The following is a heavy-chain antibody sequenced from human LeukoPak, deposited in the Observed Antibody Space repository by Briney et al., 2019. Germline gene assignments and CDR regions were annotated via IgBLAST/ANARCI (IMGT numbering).Heavy chain of an antibody. CDR2: INHSGST. CDR1: GVSFSGYY. D-gene: IGHD2-15*01. V-gene: IGHV4-34*01. J-gene: IGHJ4*02. CDR3: AGGPRLRNGFDY. Sequence: SETLSLTCAAYGVSFSGYYWSWIRQPPGKGLEWIGEINHSGSTNYNPSLKSRVTISVDTSKNQFSLKLSSVTAADTAVYYCAGGPRLRNGFDYWGQGTLVTVSS.